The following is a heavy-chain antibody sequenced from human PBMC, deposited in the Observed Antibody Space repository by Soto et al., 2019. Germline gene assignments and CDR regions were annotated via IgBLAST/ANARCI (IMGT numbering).Heavy chain of an antibody. J-gene: IGHJ4*02. CDR1: GFTVSTKY. CDR3: ARDPWAADY. CDR2: IYSGGST. V-gene: IGHV3-66*01. D-gene: IGHD3-16*01. Sequence: EVQLVESGGGLVQPGGSLRLSCAASGFTVSTKYMCWVRQAPGKGLEWVSVIYSGGSTFYADSVRGRFTISRDNSKNTGNLQINSLRAEDTAVYYCARDPWAADYWGQGTLVTVAS.